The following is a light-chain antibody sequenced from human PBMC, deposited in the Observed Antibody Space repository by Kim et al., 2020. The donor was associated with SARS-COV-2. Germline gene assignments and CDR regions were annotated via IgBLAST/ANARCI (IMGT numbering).Light chain of an antibody. V-gene: IGKV1-39*01. Sequence: SASVGDRVPVTCRASQTISNYLNWYQQKPGTAPNLLIYAASNLQSGVPSRFSGSGSGTDFTLTISSLQHDDFATYYYQQSYITPYTFGQGTKLEI. CDR1: QTISNY. CDR3: QQSYITPYT. J-gene: IGKJ2*01. CDR2: AAS.